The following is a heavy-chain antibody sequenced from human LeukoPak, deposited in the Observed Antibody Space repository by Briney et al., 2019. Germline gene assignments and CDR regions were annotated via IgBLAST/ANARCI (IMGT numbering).Heavy chain of an antibody. V-gene: IGHV3-30*18. CDR2: ISYDGSNK. J-gene: IGHJ4*02. CDR1: GFTFSSYG. Sequence: GGSLRLSCAASGFTFSSYGMHWVRQAPGKGLEWVAVISYDGSNKYYADSVKGRFTISRDNSKNTLYLQMNSLRAEDTAVYYCAKVSSTIVVVTAFDYWGQGTLVTVSS. CDR3: AKVSSTIVVVTAFDY. D-gene: IGHD2-21*02.